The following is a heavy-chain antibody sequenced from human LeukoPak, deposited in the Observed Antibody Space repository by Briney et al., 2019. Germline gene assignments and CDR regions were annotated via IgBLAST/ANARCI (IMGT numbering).Heavy chain of an antibody. CDR2: IKQDGSEK. V-gene: IGHV3-7*01. D-gene: IGHD6-19*01. J-gene: IGHJ4*02. CDR3: ARDYSSGWYAVY. CDR1: GFTFSSYW. Sequence: GGSLRLSCPASGFTFSSYWMSWVRQPPGKGLEWVANIKQDGSEKYYVDSVKGRFTISRDNAKNSLYLRMNSLRAEDTAVYYCARDYSSGWYAVYWGQGTLVTVSS.